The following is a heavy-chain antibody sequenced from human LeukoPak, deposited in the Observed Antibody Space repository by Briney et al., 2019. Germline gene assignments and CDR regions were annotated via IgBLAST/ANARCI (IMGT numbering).Heavy chain of an antibody. J-gene: IGHJ4*02. CDR1: DYTFTNYW. D-gene: IGHD6-6*01. Sequence: GESLKISCNGSDYTFTNYWIGWVRQMPGKGLEWMGIIYPGDSDTRYSPSFQGQVTISADKSISTAYLQWSSLKASDTAMYYCARHDRGSSSPPTIDYWGQGTLVTVSS. CDR3: ARHDRGSSSPPTIDY. V-gene: IGHV5-51*01. CDR2: IYPGDSDT.